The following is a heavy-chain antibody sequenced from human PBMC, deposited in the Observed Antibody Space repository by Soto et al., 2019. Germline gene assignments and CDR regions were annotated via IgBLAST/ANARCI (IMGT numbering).Heavy chain of an antibody. D-gene: IGHD6-13*01. CDR2: IDPSDSYT. V-gene: IGHV5-10-1*01. Sequence: SLKISCKGSGYSFTSYWISWVRQMPGKGLEWMGRIDPSDSYTNYSPSFQGHVTISADKSISTAYLQWSSLKASDTAMYYCASSSSWPPGYYYYGMDVWGQGTTVTVSS. J-gene: IGHJ6*02. CDR3: ASSSSWPPGYYYYGMDV. CDR1: GYSFTSYW.